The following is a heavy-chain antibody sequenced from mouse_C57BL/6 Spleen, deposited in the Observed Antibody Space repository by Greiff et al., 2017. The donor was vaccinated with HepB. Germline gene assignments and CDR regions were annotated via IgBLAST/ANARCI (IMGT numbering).Heavy chain of an antibody. Sequence: EVQGVESGGDLVKPGGSLKLSCAASGFTFSSYGMSWVRQTPDKRLEWVATISSGGSYTYYPDSVKGRFTISRDNAKNTLYLQMSSLKSEDTAMYYCARHGSTMVTTEAMDYWGQGTSVTVSS. CDR2: ISSGGSYT. CDR1: GFTFSSYG. CDR3: ARHGSTMVTTEAMDY. D-gene: IGHD2-2*01. V-gene: IGHV5-6*01. J-gene: IGHJ4*01.